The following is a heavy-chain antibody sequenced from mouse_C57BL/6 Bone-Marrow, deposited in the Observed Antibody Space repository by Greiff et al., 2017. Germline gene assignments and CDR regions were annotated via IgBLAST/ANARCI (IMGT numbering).Heavy chain of an antibody. CDR3: AEGKPLGSRGPFAY. CDR2: IWRGGST. J-gene: IGHJ3*01. CDR1: GFSLTSYG. Sequence: VKLMESGPGLVQPSQSLSITCTVSGFSLTSYGVHWVRQSPGKGLEWLGVIWRGGSTDYNAAFMSRLSITKDNSKSQVFFKMNSLQADDTAIYYCAEGKPLGSRGPFAYWGQGTLVTVSA. D-gene: IGHD1-1*01. V-gene: IGHV2-5*01.